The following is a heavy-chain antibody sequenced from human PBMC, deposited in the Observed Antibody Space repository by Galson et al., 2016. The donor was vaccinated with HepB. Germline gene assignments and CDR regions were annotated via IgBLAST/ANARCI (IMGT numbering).Heavy chain of an antibody. D-gene: IGHD6-19*01. V-gene: IGHV4-59*01. J-gene: IGHJ4*02. Sequence: LSLTCTVSGGSINTYYWSWIRQSPGKGLEWIGNIYYSGNTNYNPSLKSRVTISLDTSKNQFSLKLSSVAAADTAVYYCARGSNLSNSGWFTVALDYWGQGTLVTVSS. CDR2: IYYSGNT. CDR1: GGSINTYY. CDR3: ARGSNLSNSGWFTVALDY.